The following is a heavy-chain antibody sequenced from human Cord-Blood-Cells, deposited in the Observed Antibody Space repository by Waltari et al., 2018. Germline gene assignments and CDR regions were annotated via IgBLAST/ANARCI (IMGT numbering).Heavy chain of an antibody. V-gene: IGHV4-34*01. Sequence: QVQLQQWCAGLLKPSETLSLTCAAYGGSFSGYYCSWSRQPPGKGLEWIGEINHSGSTNYNPSLKSRVTISVDTSKNQFSLKLSSVTAADTAVYYCASVMVRGVLSDYWGQGTLVTVSS. J-gene: IGHJ4*02. D-gene: IGHD3-10*01. CDR1: GGSFSGYY. CDR3: ASVMVRGVLSDY. CDR2: INHSGST.